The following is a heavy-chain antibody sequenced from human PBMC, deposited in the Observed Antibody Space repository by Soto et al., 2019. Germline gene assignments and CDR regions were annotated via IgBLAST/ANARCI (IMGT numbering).Heavy chain of an antibody. V-gene: IGHV3-7*01. Sequence: GGSLRLSCAASGFTFSSYWMSWVRQAPGKGLEWVANIKQDGSEKYYVNSVKGRFTISKENAKNSLYLQMNSLRAEDTAVYYCARIGLGYCSGGSCYSGDLFYYYYYMDVWGKGTTVTVSS. J-gene: IGHJ6*03. CDR1: GFTFSSYW. CDR3: ARIGLGYCSGGSCYSGDLFYYYYYMDV. D-gene: IGHD2-15*01. CDR2: IKQDGSEK.